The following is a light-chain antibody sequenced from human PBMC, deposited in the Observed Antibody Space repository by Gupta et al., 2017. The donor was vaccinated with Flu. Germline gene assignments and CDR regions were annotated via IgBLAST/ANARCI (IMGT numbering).Light chain of an antibody. CDR2: GAA. CDR1: QSVSSSI. J-gene: IGKJ5*01. Sequence: EIVLTQSPDSLSLSPAERATLSSRTSQSVSSSILAKYQQRCGQAPRLLIYGAASRATGIPHRFSGSGSWTDFTLSISRLVPADFAVFYCQQYDTSPITFGQGTRLEIK. CDR3: QQYDTSPIT. V-gene: IGKV3-20*01.